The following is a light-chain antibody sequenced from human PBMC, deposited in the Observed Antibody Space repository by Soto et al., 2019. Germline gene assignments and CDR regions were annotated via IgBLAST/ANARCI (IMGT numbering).Light chain of an antibody. Sequence: EIVLTQSPATLSLSPGERATLSCRASQNVANYLDWYQQKPGQAPXLLXYESSNRATGIAARFSGSGSGTDFTLTISSLEPEDFAVYYCQQRSNWPPITFGQGTRLEIK. J-gene: IGKJ5*01. CDR1: QNVANY. CDR3: QQRSNWPPIT. CDR2: ESS. V-gene: IGKV3-11*01.